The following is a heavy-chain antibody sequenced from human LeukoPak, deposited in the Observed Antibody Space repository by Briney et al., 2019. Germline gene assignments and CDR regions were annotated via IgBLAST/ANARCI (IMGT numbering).Heavy chain of an antibody. CDR2: IKSKTDVGTT. J-gene: IGHJ4*02. CDR1: GFTFSNAW. Sequence: GGSLRLSCAASGFTFSNAWMSWVRQDGGKGMEWVGRIKSKTDVGTTDYAAPVKGRFTISRDDSKNTLYLQMNSLKTEDTAVYYCTTYYYCGQGTLVTVSS. V-gene: IGHV3-15*01. CDR3: TTYYY. D-gene: IGHD1-26*01.